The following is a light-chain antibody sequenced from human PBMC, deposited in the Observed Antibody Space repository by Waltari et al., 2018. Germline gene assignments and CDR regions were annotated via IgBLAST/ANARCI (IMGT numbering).Light chain of an antibody. CDR3: QSYDNNPYVV. CDR1: SSTIRAGYD. V-gene: IGLV1-40*01. CDR2: GNS. Sequence: QSVLTQPPSVSGAPGQRVPISCPGNSSTIRAGYDVHWYQQLPGTAPKLLISGNSNRPSGVPARFSGSKSGTSASLAITGLQAEDEADYYCQSYDNNPYVVFGGGTKLTVL. J-gene: IGLJ2*01.